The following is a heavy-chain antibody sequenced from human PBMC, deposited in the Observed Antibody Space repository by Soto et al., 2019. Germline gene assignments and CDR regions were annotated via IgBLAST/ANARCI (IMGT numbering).Heavy chain of an antibody. CDR1: GFTFSSYA. CDR3: AKERWEGYGMDG. D-gene: IGHD1-26*01. J-gene: IGHJ6*02. Sequence: EVQLLESGGGLVQPGGSLRLSCAASGFTFSSYAMSWVRQAPGKGLEWVSTISSSGGSTYYADSVKGRFTISRDNSKNTLYLQMNSLRAEDTAVYYCAKERWEGYGMDGWGQGTTVTGTS. V-gene: IGHV3-23*01. CDR2: ISSSGGST.